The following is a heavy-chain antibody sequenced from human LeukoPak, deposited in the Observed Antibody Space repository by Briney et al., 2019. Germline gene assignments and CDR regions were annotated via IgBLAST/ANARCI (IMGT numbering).Heavy chain of an antibody. D-gene: IGHD2-15*01. CDR2: TRNRANGYTT. V-gene: IGHV3-72*01. CDR1: GFTFSDYY. Sequence: GGPLRLSCAASGFTFSDYYMDWVRQAPGKGLEWVGRTRNRANGYTTEYAASVEGRFTISRDNSQNSLFLQMNSLKTEDTAVYYCARAFCYSGGTCYSDYNDYWGQGALVTVSS. CDR3: ARAFCYSGGTCYSDYNDY. J-gene: IGHJ4*02.